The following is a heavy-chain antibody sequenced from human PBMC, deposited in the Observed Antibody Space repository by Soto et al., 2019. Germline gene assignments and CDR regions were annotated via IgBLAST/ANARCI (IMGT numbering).Heavy chain of an antibody. V-gene: IGHV3-23*01. D-gene: IGHD1-20*01. Sequence: EVQLLESGGGLVQPGGSPRLSCAASGFTFSNYAMSWVRQAPGKGLEWVSSISGSGGSTYYADSVKGRFTISRDNAKNSLYLQMNSLRAEDTAVYYCARDKVTGTPYYYYGMDVWGQGTTVTVSS. CDR3: ARDKVTGTPYYYYGMDV. CDR1: GFTFSNYA. J-gene: IGHJ6*02. CDR2: ISGSGGST.